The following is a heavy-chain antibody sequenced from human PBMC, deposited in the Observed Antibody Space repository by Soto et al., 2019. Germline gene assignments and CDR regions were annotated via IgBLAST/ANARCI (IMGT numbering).Heavy chain of an antibody. CDR3: ARGAGSLNAFDI. Sequence: SETLSLTCTVSGGSISIGGYYWSWILQHPGKGLEWIGYIYYSGSTYYNPSLKSRVTISVDTSKNQFSLKLSSVTAADTAVYYCARGAGSLNAFDIWGQGTMVTVSS. V-gene: IGHV4-31*03. D-gene: IGHD3-10*01. J-gene: IGHJ3*02. CDR1: GGSISIGGYY. CDR2: IYYSGST.